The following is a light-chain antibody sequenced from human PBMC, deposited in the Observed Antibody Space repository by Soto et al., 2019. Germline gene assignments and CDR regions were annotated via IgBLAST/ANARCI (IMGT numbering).Light chain of an antibody. V-gene: IGLV2-23*01. CDR1: SSDVGSYNL. CDR2: EGS. Sequence: QSVLTQPASVSGSPGQSITISCTGTSSDVGSYNLVSWYQQRPGKAPKLMIYEGSKRPSGVSNRFSGSKSGNTASLTISGLQAEDEADYYCCSYAGSRTYVFGTGTKLTVL. J-gene: IGLJ1*01. CDR3: CSYAGSRTYV.